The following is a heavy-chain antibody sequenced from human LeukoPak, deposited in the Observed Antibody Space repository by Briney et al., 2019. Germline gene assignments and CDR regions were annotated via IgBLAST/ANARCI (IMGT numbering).Heavy chain of an antibody. V-gene: IGHV3-23*01. CDR3: AKSIWSGYSSFDY. CDR1: GFTFSSYA. J-gene: IGHJ4*02. Sequence: GGSLRLSCAASGFTFSSYAMSWVRQAPGKGLEWVSVISGSGGSTYNADSVKGRFTISRDNSKNTLYLQMNSLRAEDTAVYYCAKSIWSGYSSFDYWGQGTLVTVSS. CDR2: ISGSGGST. D-gene: IGHD3-3*01.